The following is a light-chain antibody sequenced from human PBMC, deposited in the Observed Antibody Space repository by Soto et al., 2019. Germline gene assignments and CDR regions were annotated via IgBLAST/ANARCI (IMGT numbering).Light chain of an antibody. J-gene: IGKJ4*01. CDR3: LQHNSYPYI. CDR2: AAS. Sequence: DIQMTQSPSSLSASVGDRVTITCRASQGIRNDLDWYQQKPGKAPKRLIYAASSLESGVPSRFSGSGSGTEFTLTISSLQPEDFATYYCLQHNSYPYIFGGGTKVEIK. V-gene: IGKV1-17*01. CDR1: QGIRND.